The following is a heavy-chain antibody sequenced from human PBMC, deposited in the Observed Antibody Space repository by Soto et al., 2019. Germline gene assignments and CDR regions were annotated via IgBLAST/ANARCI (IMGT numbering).Heavy chain of an antibody. V-gene: IGHV3-23*01. CDR3: AKGPGSRGLDY. J-gene: IGHJ4*02. Sequence: EVQLLQSGGGLVQPGGSLRLSCAASGFTFGAYAMTWVRQVPGKGLEWISTLTASGGNTNHAESVKGRFTVSRDNAKDTVCLEMHSLRAEDTGIYYCAKGPGSRGLDYWGQGSLVTVSS. CDR2: LTASGGNT. D-gene: IGHD5-12*01. CDR1: GFTFGAYA.